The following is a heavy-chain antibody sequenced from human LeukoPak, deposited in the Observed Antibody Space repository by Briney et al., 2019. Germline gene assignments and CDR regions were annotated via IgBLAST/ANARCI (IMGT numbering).Heavy chain of an antibody. V-gene: IGHV4-30-4*01. J-gene: IGHJ5*02. Sequence: PSQTLSLTCTVSGGSISSGDYYWSWIRQPPGKGLEWIGYIYYSGSTNYNPSLKSRVTISVDTSKNQFSLKLSSVTAADTAVYYCAREYDSSSWYGGWFDPWGQGTLVTVSS. CDR1: GGSISSGDYY. CDR2: IYYSGST. D-gene: IGHD6-13*01. CDR3: AREYDSSSWYGGWFDP.